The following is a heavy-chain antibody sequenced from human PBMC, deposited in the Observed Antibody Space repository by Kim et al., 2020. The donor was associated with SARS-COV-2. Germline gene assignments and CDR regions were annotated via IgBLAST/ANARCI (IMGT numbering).Heavy chain of an antibody. V-gene: IGHV4-34*01. D-gene: IGHD6-13*01. CDR1: GGSFSGYY. CDR2: INHSGST. CDR3: ARGSGGSSSWYGARNWVDP. Sequence: SETLSLTCAVYGGSFSGYYWSWIRQPPGKGLEWIGEINHSGSTNYNPSLKSRVTISVDTSKNQFSLKLSTVTAADKAVYYSARGSGGSSSWYGARNWVDP. J-gene: IGHJ5*02.